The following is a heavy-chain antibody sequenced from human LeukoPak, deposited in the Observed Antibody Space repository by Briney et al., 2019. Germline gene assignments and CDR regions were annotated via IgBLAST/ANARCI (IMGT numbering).Heavy chain of an antibody. CDR1: GYTFTKYG. CDR2: ISGYNGNT. J-gene: IGHJ3*02. Sequence: ASVKVSCKASGYTFTKYGIIWVRQAPGQGLEWMGWISGYNGNTNYVQKFQGRVTMTTNTSTSTVYMEVRSLTSDDTAVYYCARVETPDAFDIWGQGTMVTVSS. V-gene: IGHV1-18*01. CDR3: ARVETPDAFDI. D-gene: IGHD2-15*01.